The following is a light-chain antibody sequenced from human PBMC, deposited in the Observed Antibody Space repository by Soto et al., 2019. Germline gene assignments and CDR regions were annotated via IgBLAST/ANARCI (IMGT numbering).Light chain of an antibody. J-gene: IGLJ7*01. V-gene: IGLV3-1*01. CDR3: HTPENNSVI. Sequence: SYELTQSPSVSVSPGQTASITCSGDKLGQKYASWYQQKPGQSPLLVIYQDSKRPSGIPERFSGSNSGNTAALTISGTQAMDEADYYCHTPENNSVIFGGGTQLTVL. CDR1: KLGQKY. CDR2: QDS.